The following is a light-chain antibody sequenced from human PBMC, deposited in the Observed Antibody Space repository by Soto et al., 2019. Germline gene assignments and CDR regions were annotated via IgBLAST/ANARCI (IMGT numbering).Light chain of an antibody. CDR1: QSVLYSSNNKNY. V-gene: IGKV4-1*01. CDR2: WAS. CDR3: LQYYSTPWT. Sequence: DIVMTQSPDSLAVSLGERATINCKSSQSVLYSSNNKNYLAWYQQKPGQPPKLLIYWASTRESGVPDRFSGSGSGTDFTFTISSLQAEDVAVYYCLQYYSTPWTFGQGTKVEIK. J-gene: IGKJ1*01.